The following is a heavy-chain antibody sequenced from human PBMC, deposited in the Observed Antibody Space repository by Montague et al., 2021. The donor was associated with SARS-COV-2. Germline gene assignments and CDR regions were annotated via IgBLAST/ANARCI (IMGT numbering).Heavy chain of an antibody. V-gene: IGHV4-39*07. Sequence: SETLSLTCTVSGGSISSSSYYWSWIRQPPGKGLEWIGEINQSGSTNYNPSLKSRVTLSVDTPKKQFSLKLSSLTAADTAVYYCARVAGGYYHDSSSYFDYWGQGSLVTVSS. CDR1: GGSISSSSYY. CDR3: ARVAGGYYHDSSSYFDY. J-gene: IGHJ4*02. CDR2: INQSGST. D-gene: IGHD3-22*01.